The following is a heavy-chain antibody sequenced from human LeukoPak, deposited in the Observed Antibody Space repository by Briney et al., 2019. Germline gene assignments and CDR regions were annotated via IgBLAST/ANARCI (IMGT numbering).Heavy chain of an antibody. CDR3: AKGTSSWHEFDS. D-gene: IGHD6-13*01. CDR2: ITWDGDSA. Sequence: GGSLRLSCAASGFTFDDYAMHWVRQAPGKGLEWVSLITWDGDSAYYADSVKGRFTISRDNSKNYLYLQMNSLRAEDTALYYCAKGTSSWHEFDSWGQGTLVTVSS. CDR1: GFTFDDYA. J-gene: IGHJ4*02. V-gene: IGHV3-43D*03.